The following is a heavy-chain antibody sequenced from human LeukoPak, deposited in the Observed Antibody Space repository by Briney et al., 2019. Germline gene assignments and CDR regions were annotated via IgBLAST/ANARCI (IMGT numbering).Heavy chain of an antibody. CDR1: GYTFTSYG. CDR3: ARDLGDYDPYYYYYGMDV. J-gene: IGHJ6*02. CDR2: ISAYNGNT. V-gene: IGHV1-18*01. Sequence: ASVKVSCKASGYTFTSYGISWVRQAPGQGLEWMGWISAYNGNTNYAQKLQGRVTMTTDTSTNTAYMELRSLRSDDTAVYYCARDLGDYDPYYYYYGMDVWGQGTTVAVSS. D-gene: IGHD4-17*01.